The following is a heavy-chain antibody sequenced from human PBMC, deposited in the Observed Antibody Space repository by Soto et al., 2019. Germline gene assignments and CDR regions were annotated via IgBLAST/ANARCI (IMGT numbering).Heavy chain of an antibody. Sequence: SVKVSCKASGGTFSSYTISWVRQAPGQGLEWMGRIIPILGIANYAQKFQGRVTITADKSTSTAYMELSSLRSEDTAVYYCARYHGSGRFGMDVWGQGTTVTVSS. D-gene: IGHD3-10*01. V-gene: IGHV1-69*02. CDR2: IIPILGIA. J-gene: IGHJ6*02. CDR1: GGTFSSYT. CDR3: ARYHGSGRFGMDV.